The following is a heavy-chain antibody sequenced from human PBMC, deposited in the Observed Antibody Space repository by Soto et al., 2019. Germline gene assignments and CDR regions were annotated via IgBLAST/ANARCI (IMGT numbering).Heavy chain of an antibody. D-gene: IGHD3-16*02. CDR2: IRSKAYGGTT. Sequence: EVQLVESGGGLVKPGRSLRLSCTASGFTFGDYAMSWFRQAPGKGLEWVGFIRSKAYGGTTEYAASVKGRCTISRHDSKIIAYLQMNSLKTEDTAVYYCTRDKWLSCLGELSFAKNYYYYGMDVWGQGTTVTVSS. CDR3: TRDKWLSCLGELSFAKNYYYYGMDV. V-gene: IGHV3-49*05. J-gene: IGHJ6*02. CDR1: GFTFGDYA.